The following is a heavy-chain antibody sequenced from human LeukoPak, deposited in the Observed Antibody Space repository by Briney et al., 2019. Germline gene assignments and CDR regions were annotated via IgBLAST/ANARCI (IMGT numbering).Heavy chain of an antibody. J-gene: IGHJ4*02. CDR2: INAGNGNT. D-gene: IGHD2-15*01. CDR1: GYTFTNYP. CDR3: ARARGSLDRYCSGGSCLTIMYYFDY. Sequence: ASVKVSCKASGYTFTNYPIHWVRQAPGQRLEWMGWINAGNGNTKYSQKFQGRVTITRDTSTSTAYMELSSLRSEDTTVYYCARARGSLDRYCSGGSCLTIMYYFDYWGQGTLVTVSS. V-gene: IGHV1-3*01.